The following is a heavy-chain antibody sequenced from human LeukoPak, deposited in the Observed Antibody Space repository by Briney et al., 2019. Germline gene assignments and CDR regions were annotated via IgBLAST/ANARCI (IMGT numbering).Heavy chain of an antibody. Sequence: SETLSLTCAVYGGSFSGYYWSWIRQPPGKGLEWIGEINHSGSTNYNPSLKSRVTISVDTSKNQFSLKLSSVTAADTAVYYCARHPPLRYFDYWGQGTLVTVSS. CDR3: ARHPPLRYFDY. CDR1: GGSFSGYY. V-gene: IGHV4-34*01. CDR2: INHSGST. J-gene: IGHJ4*02.